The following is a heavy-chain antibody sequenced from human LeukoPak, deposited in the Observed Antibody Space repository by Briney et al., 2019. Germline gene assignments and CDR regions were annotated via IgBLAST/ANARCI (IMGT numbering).Heavy chain of an antibody. CDR3: ARESGQQLVSYYFDY. J-gene: IGHJ4*02. CDR1: GGSFSGYY. CDR2: INHSGST. V-gene: IGHV4-34*01. D-gene: IGHD6-13*01. Sequence: SETLSLTCAVYGGSFSGYYWSWIRQPPGKGLEWIGEINHSGSTNYNPSLKSRVTISVDTSKNQFSLKLSSVTAADTAVYYCARESGQQLVSYYFDYWGQGTLVTVSS.